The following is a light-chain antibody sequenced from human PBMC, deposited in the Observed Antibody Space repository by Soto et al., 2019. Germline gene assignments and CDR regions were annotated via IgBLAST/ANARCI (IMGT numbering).Light chain of an antibody. CDR1: QTISSW. V-gene: IGKV1-5*03. CDR2: KAS. J-gene: IGKJ1*01. Sequence: VQMTQSPSTPSGPVRDRLTITCRASQTISSWLAWYQQKPGKAPKLLIYKASTLKSGVPSRFSGSGSGTEFTLTISSLQPDDFATYYCQQYNSYSEAFGQGTKADI. CDR3: QQYNSYSEA.